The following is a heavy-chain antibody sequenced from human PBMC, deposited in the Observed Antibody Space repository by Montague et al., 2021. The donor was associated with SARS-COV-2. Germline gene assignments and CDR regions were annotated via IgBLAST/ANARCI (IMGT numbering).Heavy chain of an antibody. V-gene: IGHV6-1*01. J-gene: IGHJ4*02. D-gene: IGHD4-17*01. CDR1: GDSVWSNTAV. CDR3: VRDTGSAQAGFDA. Sequence: CAISGDSVWSNTAVWNWIRQSPSGGLEWLGRTNYRSKWTSDYATSVEGRISIDPDTFKNQFFLHLRSVTPEDTGVYYCVRDTGSAQAGFDAWGQGTLVTVSS. CDR2: TNYRSKWTS.